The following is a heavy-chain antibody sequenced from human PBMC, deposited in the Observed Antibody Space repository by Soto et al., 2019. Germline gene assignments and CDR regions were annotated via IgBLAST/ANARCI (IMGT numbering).Heavy chain of an antibody. CDR3: AKYSSGWYYPFDY. J-gene: IGHJ4*02. V-gene: IGHV3-23*01. D-gene: IGHD6-19*01. CDR2: ISGSGGSA. CDR1: GFTFSSYA. Sequence: EVQLLESGGGLVQPGGSLRLSCAASGFTFSSYAMSWVRQAPGKGLEWVSAISGSGGSAYYADSVKGRFTISRDNSKNTLYLQMNSLRAEDTAVYYCAKYSSGWYYPFDYWGQGTLVTVSS.